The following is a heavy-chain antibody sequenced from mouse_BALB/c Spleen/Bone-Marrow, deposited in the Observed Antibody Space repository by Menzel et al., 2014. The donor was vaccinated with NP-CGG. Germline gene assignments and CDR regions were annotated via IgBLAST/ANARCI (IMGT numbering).Heavy chain of an antibody. J-gene: IGHJ4*01. V-gene: IGHV5-12-2*01. CDR3: ARHREERPVLAMGY. CDR1: GFTFIAYT. CDR2: INNGGGST. D-gene: IGHD2-14*01. Sequence: EVKLEESGGGLVEPGGSLKLSCAASGFTFIAYTMSWVRQTPEKRLEWVAYINNGGGSTYYPDTVKGRFTISRDNAKNTLYLQMSSLKSEDTAMYYCARHREERPVLAMGYWGQGTSVNVSS.